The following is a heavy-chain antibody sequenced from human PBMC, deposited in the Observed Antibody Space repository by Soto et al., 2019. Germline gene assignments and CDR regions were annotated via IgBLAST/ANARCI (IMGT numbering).Heavy chain of an antibody. Sequence: SETLSLTCAVYGGLFSVYYCRWVRQPPGKVLEWIGEINHRGSTNYNPSLKSRVTISVDTPKNQLSLKLSSVTAAETAVYYCARGRPRGAVAGTYRPFDPWGQGTLVTVSS. V-gene: IGHV4-34*01. D-gene: IGHD6-19*01. CDR3: ARGRPRGAVAGTYRPFDP. CDR2: INHRGST. CDR1: GGLFSVYY. J-gene: IGHJ5*02.